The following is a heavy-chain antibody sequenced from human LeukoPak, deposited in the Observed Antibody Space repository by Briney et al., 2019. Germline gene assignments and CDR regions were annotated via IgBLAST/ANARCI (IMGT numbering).Heavy chain of an antibody. CDR2: ISGSGGST. CDR1: GFTFSSYA. V-gene: IGHV3-23*01. CDR3: ARSFRGAVATIRGYYYYYYYMDV. J-gene: IGHJ6*03. D-gene: IGHD3-10*01. Sequence: GGSLRLPCAASGFTFSSYAMSWVRQAPGKGLEWVSAISGSGGSTYYADSVKGRFTISRDDAKNSLYLQMNSLRAEDTAVYYCARSFRGAVATIRGYYYYYYYMDVWGKGTTVTVSS.